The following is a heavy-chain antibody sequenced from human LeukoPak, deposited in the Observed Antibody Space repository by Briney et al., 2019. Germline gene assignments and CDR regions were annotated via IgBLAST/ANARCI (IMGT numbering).Heavy chain of an antibody. CDR2: ISSSSSYI. Sequence: PGGSLRLSCAASGFTFSSYSMNWVRQAPGKGLEWVSSISSSSSYIYYADSVKGRFTISRDNAKNSLYLQMNSLRAEDTAVYCCARERASGGWSRYDAFDIWGQGTMVTVSS. J-gene: IGHJ3*02. D-gene: IGHD6-19*01. CDR3: ARERASGGWSRYDAFDI. V-gene: IGHV3-21*01. CDR1: GFTFSSYS.